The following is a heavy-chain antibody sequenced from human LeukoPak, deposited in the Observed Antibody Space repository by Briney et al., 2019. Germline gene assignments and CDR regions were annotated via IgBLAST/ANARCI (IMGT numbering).Heavy chain of an antibody. V-gene: IGHV4-34*01. CDR1: GGSFSGYY. CDR3: ARANGDYYFDY. D-gene: IGHD4-17*01. Sequence: SETLSLTCAVYGGSFSGYYWSWIRQPPGKGLEWIGEINHSGSTNYNPSLKRRVTISVDTSKNQFSLKLSSVTAADTAVYYCARANGDYYFDYWGQGTLVTVSS. CDR2: INHSGST. J-gene: IGHJ4*02.